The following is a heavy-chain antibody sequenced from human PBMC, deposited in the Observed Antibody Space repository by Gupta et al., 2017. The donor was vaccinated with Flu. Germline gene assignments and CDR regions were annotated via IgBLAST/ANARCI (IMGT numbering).Heavy chain of an antibody. V-gene: IGHV4-61*02. CDR1: GGSISRGSYY. D-gene: IGHD3-22*01. CDR3: ARDVLGNNYYDSSGLRGLDP. CDR2: IYTSGST. Sequence: QVQLQESGPGLVKPSQTLSLTCTVSGGSISRGSYYWSWIRQPAGKGLEWIGRIYTSGSTNYNPSLKSRVTISVDTSKNQYSLKLSSVTAADTAVYYCARDVLGNNYYDSSGLRGLDPWGQGTLVTVSS. J-gene: IGHJ5*02.